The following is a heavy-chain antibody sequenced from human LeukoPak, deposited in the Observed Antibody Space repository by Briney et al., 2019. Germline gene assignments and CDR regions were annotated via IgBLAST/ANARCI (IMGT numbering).Heavy chain of an antibody. Sequence: ASVKVSCKASGGTFSSYAISWVRQAPGQGLEWMGGIIPIFGTANYAQKFQGRVTITADESTSTAYMELSSLRSEDTAVYHCATKRELYGMDVWGQGTTVTVSS. D-gene: IGHD1-7*01. V-gene: IGHV1-69*13. CDR3: ATKRELYGMDV. J-gene: IGHJ6*02. CDR1: GGTFSSYA. CDR2: IIPIFGTA.